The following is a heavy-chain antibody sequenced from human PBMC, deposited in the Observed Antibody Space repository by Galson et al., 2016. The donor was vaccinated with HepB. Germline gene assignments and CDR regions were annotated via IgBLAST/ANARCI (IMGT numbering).Heavy chain of an antibody. J-gene: IGHJ4*02. Sequence: SLRLSCAASGFTFSDYYMSWIRQAPGKGLEWVSFISSSGNTIFNADSVKDRFTISRDNAKNSLYLQMNSLRAEDTAVYYCARRITMIKPSYYFDYWGQGTLVTVSS. V-gene: IGHV3-11*04. D-gene: IGHD3-22*01. CDR1: GFTFSDYY. CDR3: ARRITMIKPSYYFDY. CDR2: ISSSGNTI.